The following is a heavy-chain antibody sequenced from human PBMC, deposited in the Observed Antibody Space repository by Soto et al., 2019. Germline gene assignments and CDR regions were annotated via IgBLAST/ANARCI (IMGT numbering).Heavy chain of an antibody. J-gene: IGHJ4*02. CDR1: GFTFSSYS. Sequence: PGGSLRLSCAASGFTFSSYSMNWVRQAPGKGLEWVSSISSSSSYIYYADSVKGRFTISRDNAKNSLYLQMNSLRAEDTAVYYCARLYSGSYQSNFDYWGQGTLVTVSS. CDR2: ISSSSSYI. D-gene: IGHD1-26*01. V-gene: IGHV3-21*01. CDR3: ARLYSGSYQSNFDY.